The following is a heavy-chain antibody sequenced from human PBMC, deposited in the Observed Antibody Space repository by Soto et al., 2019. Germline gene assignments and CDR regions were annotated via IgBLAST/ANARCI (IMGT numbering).Heavy chain of an antibody. CDR3: AKDGNYGDFDY. Sequence: SETLSLSCTVAGGSRSNYYWSWIRQPPGKGLEWIGHIYSSGNTNYNPSLKSRVTISVETSKNQFSLKLSSVTAADTAVYYCAKDGNYGDFDYLGQGTLVTVSS. V-gene: IGHV4-59*01. J-gene: IGHJ4*02. D-gene: IGHD4-17*01. CDR1: GGSRSNYY. CDR2: IYSSGNT.